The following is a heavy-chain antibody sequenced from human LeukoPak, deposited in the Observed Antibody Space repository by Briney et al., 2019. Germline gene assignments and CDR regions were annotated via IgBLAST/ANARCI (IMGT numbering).Heavy chain of an antibody. CDR2: ISAYNGNT. CDR3: ARVPATVEYYYYYYYMDV. V-gene: IGHV1-18*01. J-gene: IGHJ6*03. CDR1: GYTFTSYG. Sequence: ASVKVSCTASGYTFTSYGISWVRQAPGQGLEWMGWISAYNGNTNYAQKLQGRVTMTTDTSTSTAYMELRSLRSDDTAVYYCARVPATVEYYYYYYYMDVWGKGTTVTVSS. D-gene: IGHD4-23*01.